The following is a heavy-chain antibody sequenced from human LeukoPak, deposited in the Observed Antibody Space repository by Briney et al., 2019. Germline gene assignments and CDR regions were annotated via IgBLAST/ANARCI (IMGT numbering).Heavy chain of an antibody. Sequence: GGSLRPSCAASGFTVSSNYMSWVRQAPGKGLEWVSVIYSGGSTYYADSVKGRFTISRDNSKNTLYLQMNSLRAEDTAVYYCARAPKGGWSFIFGFWGQGNRVTVSS. CDR3: ARAPKGGWSFIFGF. V-gene: IGHV3-53*01. CDR2: IYSGGST. CDR1: GFTVSSNY. J-gene: IGHJ4*02. D-gene: IGHD6-19*01.